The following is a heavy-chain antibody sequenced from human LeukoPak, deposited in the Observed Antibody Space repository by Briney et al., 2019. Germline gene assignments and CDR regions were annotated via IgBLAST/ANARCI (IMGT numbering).Heavy chain of an antibody. V-gene: IGHV1-2*02. CDR3: ATALPDIVVVPAAFLYFDY. J-gene: IGHJ4*02. CDR1: GYSFTGYY. Sequence: APVKVSCKASGYSFTGYYMHWVRQAPGQGLEWMGWINPNSGGTNYAQKFQGRVTMTRDTSISTAYMELSRLRSDDTAVYYCATALPDIVVVPAAFLYFDYWGQGTLVTVSS. CDR2: INPNSGGT. D-gene: IGHD2-2*01.